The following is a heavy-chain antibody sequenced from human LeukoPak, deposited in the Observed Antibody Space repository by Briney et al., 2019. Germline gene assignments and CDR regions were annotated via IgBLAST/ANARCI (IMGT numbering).Heavy chain of an antibody. CDR1: GGSISSSSYY. J-gene: IGHJ6*03. Sequence: SVTLSLTCTVSGGSISSSSYYWGWIRQPPGKGLEWIGSIYYSGSTYYNPSLKSRVTISVDTSKNQFSLKLSSVTAADTAVYYCARDSSSYYMDVWGKGTTVTVSS. V-gene: IGHV4-39*07. CDR2: IYYSGST. CDR3: ARDSSSYYMDV.